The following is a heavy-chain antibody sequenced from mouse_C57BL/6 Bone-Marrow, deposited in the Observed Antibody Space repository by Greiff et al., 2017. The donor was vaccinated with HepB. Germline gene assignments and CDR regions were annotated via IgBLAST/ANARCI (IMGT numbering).Heavy chain of an antibody. CDR3: ATYYGSSYVYWYFDV. CDR1: GFSLTSYG. D-gene: IGHD1-1*01. J-gene: IGHJ1*03. V-gene: IGHV2-2*01. CDR2: IWSGGST. Sequence: VKLMESGPGLVQPSQSLSITCTVSGFSLTSYGVHWVRQSPGKGLEWLGVIWSGGSTVYNAAFISRLSISKDNSKSQVFFKMNSLQADDTAIYYCATYYGSSYVYWYFDVWGTGTTVTVSS.